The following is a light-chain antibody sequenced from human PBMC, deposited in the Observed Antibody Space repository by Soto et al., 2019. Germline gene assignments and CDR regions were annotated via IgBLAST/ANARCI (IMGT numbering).Light chain of an antibody. CDR2: GNS. Sequence: QPVLTQPPSVSGAPGQRVTISCTGSSSNIGAGYDVHWYQQLPGTAPKLLIYGNSNRPSGVPDRFSGSKSGTSASLAITGLQAEDEADYYCQSYDISLSGVFGGGTKVTVL. J-gene: IGLJ3*02. CDR3: QSYDISLSGV. CDR1: SSNIGAGYD. V-gene: IGLV1-40*01.